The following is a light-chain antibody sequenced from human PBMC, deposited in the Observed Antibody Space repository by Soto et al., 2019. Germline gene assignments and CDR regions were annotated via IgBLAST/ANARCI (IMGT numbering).Light chain of an antibody. CDR2: AAS. J-gene: IGKJ5*01. V-gene: IGKV1-9*01. Sequence: DIQLTQSPSFLSASVGDRVTITCRASQGISSYLVWYQHKPGKAPKLLIYAASTLQSGVPSRFGGSGSGTEFTLTISSLQPEDFATYYCQQLDSYPISFGQGTRLEIK. CDR3: QQLDSYPIS. CDR1: QGISSY.